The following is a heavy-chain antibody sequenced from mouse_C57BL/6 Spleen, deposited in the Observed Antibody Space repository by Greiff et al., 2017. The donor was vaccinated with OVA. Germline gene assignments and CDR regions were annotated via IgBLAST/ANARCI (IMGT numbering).Heavy chain of an antibody. D-gene: IGHD2-4*01. V-gene: IGHV1-42*01. CDR3: ARSYDYDDAMDY. CDR2: INPSTGGT. CDR1: GYSFTGYY. J-gene: IGHJ4*01. Sequence: EVHLVESGPELVKPGASVKISCKASGYSFTGYYMNWVKQSPEKSLEWIGEINPSTGGTTYNQKFKAKATLTVDKSSSTAYMQLKSLTSEDSAVYYCARSYDYDDAMDYWGQGTSVTVSS.